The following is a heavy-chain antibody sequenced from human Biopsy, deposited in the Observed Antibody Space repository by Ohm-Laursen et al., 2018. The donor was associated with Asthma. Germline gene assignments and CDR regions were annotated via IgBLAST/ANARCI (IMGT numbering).Heavy chain of an antibody. Sequence: SVKVSCKASGYTFINYAIHWVRQAPGQRPEWMGWINAGNGNTKYSEKFQGRVTITRDTSASTAYMGLSSLRSEGTAVYYCARTYYDFLTGQVNDALAMWGQGTVVTVSS. CDR2: INAGNGNT. J-gene: IGHJ3*02. D-gene: IGHD3-9*01. CDR3: ARTYYDFLTGQVNDALAM. V-gene: IGHV1-3*01. CDR1: GYTFINYA.